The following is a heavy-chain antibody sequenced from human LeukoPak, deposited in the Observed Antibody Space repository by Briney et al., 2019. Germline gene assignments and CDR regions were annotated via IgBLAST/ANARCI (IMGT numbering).Heavy chain of an antibody. CDR2: ITSSSSYI. D-gene: IGHD3-10*02. CDR3: AELGITMIGGV. J-gene: IGHJ6*04. Sequence: GGSLRLSCAASGFTFNSYSMNWVRQAPGKGLEWVSSITSSSSYIYYADSVKGRFTFSRDNAKNSLYLQMNSLRAEDTAVYYCAELGITMIGGVWGKGTTVTISS. CDR1: GFTFNSYS. V-gene: IGHV3-21*01.